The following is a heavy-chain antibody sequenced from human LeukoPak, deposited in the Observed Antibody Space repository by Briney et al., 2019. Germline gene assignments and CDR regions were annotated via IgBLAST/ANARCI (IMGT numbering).Heavy chain of an antibody. Sequence: PSETLSLTCTVSGGSISSYYWSWIRQPAGKGLEWIGRIYTSGSTNYNPSLKSRVTVSVDTSKNQFSLMLSSVTAADTAVYYCARVYCSGGSCYGINAFDIWGQGTMVTVSS. CDR3: ARVYCSGGSCYGINAFDI. J-gene: IGHJ3*02. CDR1: GGSISSYY. V-gene: IGHV4-4*07. D-gene: IGHD2-15*01. CDR2: IYTSGST.